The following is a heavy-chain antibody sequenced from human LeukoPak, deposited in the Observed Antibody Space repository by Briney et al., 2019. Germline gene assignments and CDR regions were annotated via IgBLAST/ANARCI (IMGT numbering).Heavy chain of an antibody. CDR3: ARDLRGADYYDSSGYSDAFDI. J-gene: IGHJ3*02. V-gene: IGHV1-46*01. D-gene: IGHD3-22*01. Sequence: ASVKVSCKASGYTLTSYYMHWVRQAPGQGLEWMGIMNPSGGSTSYAQKFQGRVTMTRDTSTSTVYMELSSLRSEDTAVYYCARDLRGADYYDSSGYSDAFDIWGQGTMVTVSS. CDR1: GYTLTSYY. CDR2: MNPSGGST.